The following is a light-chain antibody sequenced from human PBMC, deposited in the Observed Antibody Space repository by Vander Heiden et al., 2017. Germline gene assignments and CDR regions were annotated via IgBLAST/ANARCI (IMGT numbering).Light chain of an antibody. CDR3: QTWATGIQV. J-gene: IGLJ2*01. V-gene: IGLV4-69*02. Sequence: QLVLTQSPSASASLGASVKLTCTLSSGHSTYAIAWHQQQPEKGPRYLMKVNSDGSHSKGDGIPDRSSGSSSGAERYLTISSLQSEDEADYYCQTWATGIQVFGGGTKLTVL. CDR2: VNSDGSH. CDR1: SGHSTYA.